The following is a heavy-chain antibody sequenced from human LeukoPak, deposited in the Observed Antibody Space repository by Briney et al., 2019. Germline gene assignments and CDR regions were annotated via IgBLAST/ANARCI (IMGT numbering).Heavy chain of an antibody. CDR2: IYTDGST. CDR1: GFTFDDYG. D-gene: IGHD1/OR15-1a*01. Sequence: PGGSLRLSCAASGFTFDDYGMSWVRQAPGKGLEWVSVIYTDGSTYYADSVRARFSISRDDSKNTLSLQMNSLRAEDTAVYYCAIGHYRNIPGWGQGTLVTVSS. CDR3: AIGHYRNIPG. V-gene: IGHV3-66*01. J-gene: IGHJ4*02.